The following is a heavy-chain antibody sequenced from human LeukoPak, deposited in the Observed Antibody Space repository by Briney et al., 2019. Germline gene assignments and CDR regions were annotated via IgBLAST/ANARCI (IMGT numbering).Heavy chain of an antibody. CDR3: ARDQVFQLGGLGDYYYYGMDV. D-gene: IGHD3-16*01. CDR2: IYYSGST. CDR1: GGSVSSGSCY. Sequence: ASETLSLTCTVSGGSVSSGSCYWSWIRQPPGKGLEWIGYIYYSGSTNYNPSLKSRVTISVDTSKNQFSLKLSSVTAADTAVYYCARDQVFQLGGLGDYYYYGMDVWGQGTTVTVSS. V-gene: IGHV4-61*01. J-gene: IGHJ6*02.